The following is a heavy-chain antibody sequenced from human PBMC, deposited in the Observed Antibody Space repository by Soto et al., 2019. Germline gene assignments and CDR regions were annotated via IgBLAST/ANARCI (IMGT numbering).Heavy chain of an antibody. CDR2: ISSSSSYI. Sequence: GGSLRLSCAASGFTFSSYSMNWVRQAPGKGLEWVSSISSSSSYIYYADSVKGRFTISRDNAKNSLYLQMNSLRAEDTAVYYCARDLIRTTPPDYWGQGTLVTVSS. CDR1: GFTFSSYS. J-gene: IGHJ4*02. CDR3: ARDLIRTTPPDY. V-gene: IGHV3-21*01. D-gene: IGHD3-16*01.